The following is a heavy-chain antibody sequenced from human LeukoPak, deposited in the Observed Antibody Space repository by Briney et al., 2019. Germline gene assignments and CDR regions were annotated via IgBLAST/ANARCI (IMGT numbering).Heavy chain of an antibody. D-gene: IGHD6-19*01. J-gene: IGHJ4*02. CDR2: INAGNGNT. CDR1: GYTFTSYA. CDR3: ARVGQWLVGGIFDY. Sequence: ASVTVSCKASGYTFTSYAMHWVRQAPGQRLEWMGWINAGNGNTKYSQKFQGRVTITRDTSASTAYMELSSLRSDDTAVYYCARVGQWLVGGIFDYWGQGTLVTVSS. V-gene: IGHV1-3*01.